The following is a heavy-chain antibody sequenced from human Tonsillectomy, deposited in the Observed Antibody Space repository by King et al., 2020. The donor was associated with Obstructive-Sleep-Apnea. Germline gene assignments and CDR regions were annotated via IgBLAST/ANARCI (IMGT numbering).Heavy chain of an antibody. CDR2: ISSNGGST. CDR1: GFTFSSYA. J-gene: IGHJ5*02. Sequence: DVQLVESGGGLVQPGGSLRLSCSASGFTFSSYAMHWVRQAPGKGLEYVSAISSNGGSTYYADSVKGRFTISRDNSKNTLYLQMSSLRAEDTAVYYCVKDVCSSTSCYDCMGCWFDPWGQGTLVTVSS. V-gene: IGHV3-64D*09. CDR3: VKDVCSSTSCYDCMGCWFDP. D-gene: IGHD2-2*01.